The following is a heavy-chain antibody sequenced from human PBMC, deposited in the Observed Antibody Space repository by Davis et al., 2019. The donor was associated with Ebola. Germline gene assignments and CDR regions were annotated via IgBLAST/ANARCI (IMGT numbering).Heavy chain of an antibody. CDR1: GFPLSAIGMC. J-gene: IGHJ4*02. D-gene: IGHD5-12*01. V-gene: IGHV2-70*17. CDR2: IDWDDDK. CDR3: ARTLSPVDPGDY. Sequence: SGPTLVKPTQTLTLTCTFSGFPLSAIGMCVNWIRQPPGKALEWLARIDWDDDKFYSTSLKTRLTISKDTSNNQVVLTMTNMDPVDTATYYCARTLSPVDPGDYWGQGTLVTVSS.